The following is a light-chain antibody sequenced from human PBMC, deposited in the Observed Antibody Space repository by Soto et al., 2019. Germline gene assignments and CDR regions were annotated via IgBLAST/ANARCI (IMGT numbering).Light chain of an antibody. CDR3: VAWDNSMRGPV. J-gene: IGLJ3*02. V-gene: IGLV1-44*01. CDR1: TSNIGGNT. CDR2: RNN. Sequence: QSALTQPPSASGTPGQRVTISCSGSTSNIGGNTVNWFQKVPGTAPKLLIYRNNERPSGVPDRFSGSQSGTSASLAISGLQSEDEADYYCVAWDNSMRGPVLGGGTKLTVL.